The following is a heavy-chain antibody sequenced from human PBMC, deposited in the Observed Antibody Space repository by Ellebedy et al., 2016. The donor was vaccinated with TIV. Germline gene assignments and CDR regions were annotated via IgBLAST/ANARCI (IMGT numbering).Heavy chain of an antibody. CDR1: YGSVSSSSSY. Sequence: SETLSLXCSVSYGSVSSSSSYWGWVRQTPEKGLEWMGTIYYGGRTYYDPSLEGRVTISVDTSKNLFSLTLTSVTAADTAVYYCARPHLVATTYYYDYWGQGILVTVSS. CDR2: IYYGGRT. CDR3: ARPHLVATTYYYDY. J-gene: IGHJ4*02. D-gene: IGHD5-12*01. V-gene: IGHV4-39*01.